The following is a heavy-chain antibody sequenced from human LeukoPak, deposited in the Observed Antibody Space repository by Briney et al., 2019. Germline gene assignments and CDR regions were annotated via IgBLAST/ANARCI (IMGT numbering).Heavy chain of an antibody. J-gene: IGHJ4*02. Sequence: GGSLRLSCAASGFTFSSYAMHWVRQAPGKGLEWVAVISYDGSNKYYADSVKGRFTISRDNSKNTLYLQMNSLRAEDTAVYYCASGSYYFDYWGQGTLVTVSS. CDR3: ASGSYYFDY. CDR2: ISYDGSNK. CDR1: GFTFSSYA. V-gene: IGHV3-30-3*01.